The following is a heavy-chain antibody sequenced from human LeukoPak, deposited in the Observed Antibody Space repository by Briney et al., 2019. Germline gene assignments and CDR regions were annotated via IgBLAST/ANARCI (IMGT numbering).Heavy chain of an antibody. Sequence: GGSLRLSCAASGFTFSSYAMSWVRQAPGKGLEWVSAIYSGGSTYYADSVKGRFTISRDNSKNTLYLQMNSLRAEDTAVYYCAGPSRYYDILTGYHRTTDAFDIWGQGTMVTVSS. CDR2: IYSGGST. V-gene: IGHV3-23*05. CDR1: GFTFSSYA. D-gene: IGHD3-9*01. J-gene: IGHJ3*02. CDR3: AGPSRYYDILTGYHRTTDAFDI.